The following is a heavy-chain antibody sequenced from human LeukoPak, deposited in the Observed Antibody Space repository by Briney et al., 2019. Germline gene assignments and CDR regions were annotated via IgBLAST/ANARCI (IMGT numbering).Heavy chain of an antibody. Sequence: PGGSLRLSCAASRITVDSNYLSWVRQAPGKGLEWVSTIYTGGNTYYAASVKGRFTISRDFSKNTVFLHMNSLRAEDTAMYYCARGDDSGYYDYFDYWGQGALVTVSS. CDR3: ARGDDSGYYDYFDY. V-gene: IGHV3-53*01. D-gene: IGHD3-22*01. CDR1: RITVDSNY. J-gene: IGHJ4*02. CDR2: IYTGGNT.